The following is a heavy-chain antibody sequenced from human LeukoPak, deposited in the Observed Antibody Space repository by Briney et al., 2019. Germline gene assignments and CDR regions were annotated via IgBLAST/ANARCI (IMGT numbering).Heavy chain of an antibody. D-gene: IGHD3-22*01. CDR1: GYTFTGYY. CDR2: INPNSGGT. Sequence: ASVKASCKASGYTFTGYYMHWVRQAPGQGLEWLGWINPNSGGTNYAQKFRGRVTMTRDTSISTAYMELSRLRSDDTAVYYCARDPMIVVVITPTGSFDPWGQGILVTVSS. J-gene: IGHJ5*02. CDR3: ARDPMIVVVITPTGSFDP. V-gene: IGHV1-2*02.